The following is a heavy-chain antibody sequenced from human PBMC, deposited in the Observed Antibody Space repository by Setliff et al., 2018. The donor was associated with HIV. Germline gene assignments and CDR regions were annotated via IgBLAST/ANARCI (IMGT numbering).Heavy chain of an antibody. D-gene: IGHD2-8*01. CDR3: ATKVYCTNGVCLDAFDL. CDR1: GYTFTSFA. CDR2: ISGYNGNT. Sequence: ASVKVSCKASGYTFTSFAMHWVRQAPGQGLEWMGWISGYNGNTNYAQKFQGRVTMTRDTSISSAYMELSRLKSDDTAVYYCATKVYCTNGVCLDAFDLWGQGTMVTVSS. V-gene: IGHV1-2*02. J-gene: IGHJ3*01.